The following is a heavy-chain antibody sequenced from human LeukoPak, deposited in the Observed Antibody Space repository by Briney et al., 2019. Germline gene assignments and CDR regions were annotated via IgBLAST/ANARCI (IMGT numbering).Heavy chain of an antibody. J-gene: IGHJ4*02. Sequence: GGSLRLSCAASGFTFSSYSMNWVRQAPGKGLEWVSSISSSSSYIYYADSVKGRFTISRDNAKNSLYLQMNSLRAEGTAVYYCARDSDGNFDYWGQGTLVTVSS. V-gene: IGHV3-21*01. CDR1: GFTFSSYS. CDR3: ARDSDGNFDY. D-gene: IGHD3-10*01. CDR2: ISSSSSYI.